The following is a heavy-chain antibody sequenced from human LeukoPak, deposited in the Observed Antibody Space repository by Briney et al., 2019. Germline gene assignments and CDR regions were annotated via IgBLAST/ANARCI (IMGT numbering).Heavy chain of an antibody. Sequence: ASVKVSCKASGYTFTSYGISWVRQAPGQGLEWMGWISAYNGNTNYAQKFQGRVTVTADKSTSTAYMELSSLRSEDTAVYYCARAGGYPYYYYMDVWGKGTTVTVSS. D-gene: IGHD3-22*01. CDR2: ISAYNGNT. V-gene: IGHV1-18*01. CDR1: GYTFTSYG. CDR3: ARAGGYPYYYYMDV. J-gene: IGHJ6*03.